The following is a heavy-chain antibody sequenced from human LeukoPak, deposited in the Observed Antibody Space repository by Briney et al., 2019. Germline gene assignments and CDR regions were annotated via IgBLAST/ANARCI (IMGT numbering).Heavy chain of an antibody. Sequence: ASVKVPCKASGYTFTSYYMHWVRQAPGQGLEWMGIINPSGGSTSYAQKFQGRVTMTRDTSTSTVYMELSSLRSEDTAVYYCARDRSIAAAGINWYFDLWGRGTLVTVSS. D-gene: IGHD6-13*01. V-gene: IGHV1-46*01. CDR3: ARDRSIAAAGINWYFDL. CDR1: GYTFTSYY. CDR2: INPSGGST. J-gene: IGHJ2*01.